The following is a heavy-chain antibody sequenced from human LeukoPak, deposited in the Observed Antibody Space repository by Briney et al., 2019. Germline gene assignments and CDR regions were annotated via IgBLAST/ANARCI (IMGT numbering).Heavy chain of an antibody. CDR2: ISGSGGTT. D-gene: IGHD6-13*01. Sequence: GGSLRLSCAASGFTLSSYAMSWVRQAPGKGLEWVSAISGSGGTTYYADSVKGRFTISRDNSKNTLYLQMNSLRAEDTAVYYCAKERGQQLVAFDIWGQGTMVTVSS. J-gene: IGHJ3*02. CDR1: GFTLSSYA. V-gene: IGHV3-23*01. CDR3: AKERGQQLVAFDI.